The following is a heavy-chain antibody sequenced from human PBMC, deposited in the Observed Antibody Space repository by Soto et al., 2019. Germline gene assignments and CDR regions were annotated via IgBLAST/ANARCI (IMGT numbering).Heavy chain of an antibody. CDR2: IYYSGTT. D-gene: IGHD1-26*01. CDR3: ARYKVGATRYYYYGMDV. Sequence: SETLSLTCTVSGASISSPSYYWGWIRLSPGKGLEWLGSIYYSGTTHYIPSLKSRVTISVDTSKNQFSLKLSSVTAADTAVYYCARYKVGATRYYYYGMDVWGQGTTVTVSS. V-gene: IGHV4-39*07. CDR1: GASISSPSYY. J-gene: IGHJ6*02.